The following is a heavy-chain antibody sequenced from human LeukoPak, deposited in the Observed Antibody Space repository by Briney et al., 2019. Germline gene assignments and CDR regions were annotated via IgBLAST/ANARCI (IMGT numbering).Heavy chain of an antibody. J-gene: IGHJ4*02. CDR3: ARGYCSGGSCYALDY. CDR1: GHSFTSYW. Sequence: GESLKISCKGSGHSFTSYWIGWVRQMPGKGLEWMGIIYPGDSETRYSPSFQGQVTISADKSISTAYLQWSSLKASDTAMYYCARGYCSGGSCYALDYWGQGTLVTVSS. V-gene: IGHV5-51*01. CDR2: IYPGDSET. D-gene: IGHD2-15*01.